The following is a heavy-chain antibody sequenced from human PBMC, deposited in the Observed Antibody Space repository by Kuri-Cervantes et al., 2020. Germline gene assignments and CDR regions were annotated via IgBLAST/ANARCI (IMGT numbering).Heavy chain of an antibody. Sequence: SETLSLTCTVSGGSISSYYWSWIRQPPGKGLEWIGYIYYSGSTNYNPSLKSRVTISVDTSKNQFSLKLSSVTAADTAVYYCARGYFDWLSLGDAFDIWGQGTMVTVSS. CDR2: IYYSGST. V-gene: IGHV4-59*01. D-gene: IGHD3-9*01. CDR3: ARGYFDWLSLGDAFDI. CDR1: GGSISSYY. J-gene: IGHJ3*02.